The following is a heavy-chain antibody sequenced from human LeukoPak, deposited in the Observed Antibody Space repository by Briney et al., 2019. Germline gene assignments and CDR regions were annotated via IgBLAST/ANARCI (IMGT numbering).Heavy chain of an antibody. CDR3: ARRRQYDSSLFWNFDL. CDR2: INHSGST. J-gene: IGHJ2*01. V-gene: IGHV4-34*01. D-gene: IGHD6-6*01. CDR1: GGSFSGYY. Sequence: SETLSLTCAVYGGSFSGYYWSWIRQSPGKGLEWIGEINHSGSTNYNSSLKSRVTMSVDTSKNQISLKLRSVTAADTAVYYCARRRQYDSSLFWNFDLWGRGTLVTISS.